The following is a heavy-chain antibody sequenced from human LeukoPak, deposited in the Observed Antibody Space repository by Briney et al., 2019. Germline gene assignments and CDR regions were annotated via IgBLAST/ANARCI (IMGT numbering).Heavy chain of an antibody. Sequence: GGSLRLSCAASGFTASSNYMSWGREAPGKGLERVSVMYIGGSKYYAASGKGRFTISRDKSKNTLCLQMNRLRADDTAVYYCARYGDYEGNWFDPWGQGTLVTVSS. CDR3: ARYGDYEGNWFDP. CDR1: GFTASSNY. J-gene: IGHJ5*02. V-gene: IGHV3-53*01. CDR2: MYIGGSK. D-gene: IGHD4-17*01.